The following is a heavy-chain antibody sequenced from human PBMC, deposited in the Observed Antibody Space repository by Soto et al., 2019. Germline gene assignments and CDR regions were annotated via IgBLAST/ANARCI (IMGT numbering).Heavy chain of an antibody. D-gene: IGHD1-7*01. CDR3: ANGVNWNYGSYYYGMDV. CDR1: GFTFSSYA. V-gene: IGHV3-23*01. J-gene: IGHJ6*02. CDR2: ISGSGGST. Sequence: GGSLRLSCAASGFTFSSYAMSWVRQAPGKGLEWVSAISGSGGSTYYADSVKGRFTISRDNSKNTLYLQMNSLRAEDTAVYYCANGVNWNYGSYYYGMDVWGQGTTVTVSS.